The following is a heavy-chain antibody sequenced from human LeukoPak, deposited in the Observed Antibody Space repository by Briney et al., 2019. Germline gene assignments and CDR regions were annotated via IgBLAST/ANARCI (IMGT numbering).Heavy chain of an antibody. J-gene: IGHJ4*02. CDR2: ISYSGST. V-gene: IGHV4-39*07. CDR3: ARDLNY. Sequence: SETLSLTCTVSDDSISSSYYYWGWIRQPPGKGLEWIGSISYSGSTYYNPSLKSRVTLSVDTSKNQFSLKLNSVTAADTAVYYCARDLNYWGQGTLVTVSS. CDR1: DDSISSSYYY.